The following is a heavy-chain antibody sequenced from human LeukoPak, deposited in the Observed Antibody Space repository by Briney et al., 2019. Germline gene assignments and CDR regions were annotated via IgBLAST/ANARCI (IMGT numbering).Heavy chain of an antibody. D-gene: IGHD3-10*02. CDR1: GFSFDDYG. CDR3: AELGITMIGGV. Sequence: GGSVRLSCAASGFSFDDYGMSWVRQPPGKGLEWVSYISSSGSTIYYADSVKGRFAISRDNAKNSLYLQMNSLRAEDTAVYYCAELGITMIGGVWGKGTTVTISS. J-gene: IGHJ6*04. CDR2: ISSSGSTI. V-gene: IGHV3-48*03.